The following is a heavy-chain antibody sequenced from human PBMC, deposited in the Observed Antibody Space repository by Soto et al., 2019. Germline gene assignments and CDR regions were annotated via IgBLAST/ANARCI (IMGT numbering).Heavy chain of an antibody. Sequence: PSETLSLTCTVSGGSISSSSYYWVWIRQPPGKGLEWIGSIYYSGSTYYNPSLKIRLTISVDTSKNHFSLKLISVTAADTAVYYCARRRVWSIVVGQAHPQDHWGQGTLVTVSS. CDR3: ARRRVWSIVVGQAHPQDH. CDR2: IYYSGST. J-gene: IGHJ4*02. CDR1: GGSISSSSYY. D-gene: IGHD2-15*01. V-gene: IGHV4-39*02.